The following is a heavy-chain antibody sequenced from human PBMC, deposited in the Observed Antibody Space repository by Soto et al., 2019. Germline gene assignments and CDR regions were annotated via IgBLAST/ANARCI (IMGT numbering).Heavy chain of an antibody. D-gene: IGHD2-21*02. J-gene: IGHJ6*02. CDR1: GGSISSGGYY. CDR3: ARERRGRDFYYCSGMDV. V-gene: IGHV4-31*03. Sequence: QVQLQESGPGLVKPSQTLSLTCTVSGGSISSGGYYWSWICQHPGKGLEWIGYIYYSGSTYYNPSLKSRVTISVVTSKNQFSLKLSSVTAADTAVYYCARERRGRDFYYCSGMDVWGQGTTVTVSS. CDR2: IYYSGST.